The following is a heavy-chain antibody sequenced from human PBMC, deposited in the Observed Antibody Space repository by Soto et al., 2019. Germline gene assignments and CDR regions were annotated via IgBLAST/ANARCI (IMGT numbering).Heavy chain of an antibody. CDR3: ARDLGIPREYSSSPWYSSSWYMGY. CDR2: ITSSSGHI. CDR1: GFTLTTYT. V-gene: IGHV3-21*01. J-gene: IGHJ4*02. D-gene: IGHD6-13*01. Sequence: GGSLRLSCEASGFTLTTYTMNWVRQASGKGLEWVSSITSSSGHIYYADSVKGRFTISRDNARNSLYLQMNSLRAEDTAVYYCARDLGIPREYSSSPWYSSSWYMGYWGQGTLVTVSS.